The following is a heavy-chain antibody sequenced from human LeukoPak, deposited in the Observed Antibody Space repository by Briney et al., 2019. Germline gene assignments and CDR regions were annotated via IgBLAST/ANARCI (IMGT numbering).Heavy chain of an antibody. D-gene: IGHD3-10*01. Sequence: ASVKISCKVSGYTFTDYYMHWVQQAPGKGLEWMGLVDPEDGETIYAEKFQGRVTITADTSTDTAYMEVSSLRSEDTAVYYCATDLMITMVRGVILDYWGQGTLVTVFS. CDR1: GYTFTDYY. CDR3: ATDLMITMVRGVILDY. CDR2: VDPEDGET. V-gene: IGHV1-69-2*01. J-gene: IGHJ4*02.